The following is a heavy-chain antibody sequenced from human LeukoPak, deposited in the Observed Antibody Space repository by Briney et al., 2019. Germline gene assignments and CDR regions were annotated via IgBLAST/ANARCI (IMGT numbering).Heavy chain of an antibody. D-gene: IGHD4-17*01. CDR1: GFTFSSYG. J-gene: IGHJ6*02. V-gene: IGHV3-30*18. CDR3: AKTPAVTTAYYGLDV. Sequence: GGSLRLSCAASGFTFSSYGMHWVRQAPGKGLEWVAVISYDGSNKYYADSVKGRFTISRDNSKNTLYLQMNSLRAEDKAVYYCAKTPAVTTAYYGLDVWGQGTTVTVSS. CDR2: ISYDGSNK.